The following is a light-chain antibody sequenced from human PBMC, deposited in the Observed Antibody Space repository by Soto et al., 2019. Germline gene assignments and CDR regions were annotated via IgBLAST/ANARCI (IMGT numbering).Light chain of an antibody. CDR1: QSISSW. Sequence: MTQSPSTLSASVGDRVTITCRASQSISSWLAWYQQKPGKAPKLLIYDASSLESGVPSRFSGSGSGTEFTLTISSLQPDDFATYYCQQYNDSFPYTFGQGTKVDIK. V-gene: IGKV1-5*01. CDR3: QQYNDSFPYT. J-gene: IGKJ2*01. CDR2: DAS.